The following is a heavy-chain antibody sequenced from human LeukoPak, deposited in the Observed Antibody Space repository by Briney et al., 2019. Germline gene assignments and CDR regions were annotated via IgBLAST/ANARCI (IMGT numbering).Heavy chain of an antibody. Sequence: GGSLRLSSAASGFTFSSYGVHWVRQAPGKGLEWVAVIWYDGSNKYYVDSVKGRFTISRDNSKNMLYLQMNSLRAEDTAVYYCARVEGRFYGSGSYRGFDYWGQGTLVTVSS. J-gene: IGHJ4*02. CDR2: IWYDGSNK. D-gene: IGHD3-10*01. CDR1: GFTFSSYG. V-gene: IGHV3-33*01. CDR3: ARVEGRFYGSGSYRGFDY.